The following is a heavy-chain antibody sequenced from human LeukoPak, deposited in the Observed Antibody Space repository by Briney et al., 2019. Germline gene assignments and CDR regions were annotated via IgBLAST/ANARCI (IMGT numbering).Heavy chain of an antibody. J-gene: IGHJ4*02. V-gene: IGHV3-23*01. CDR3: AKRGVVIRVILVGFHKEAYYFDS. D-gene: IGHD3-22*01. CDR2: ISGSGGGT. CDR1: GFTFDDYG. Sequence: GGSLRLSCAASGFTFDDYGMSWVRQAPGKGLEWVAGISGSGGGTNYADSVKGLFTISRDNPKNTLFLQMNRLRAEDTAVYFCAKRGVVIRVILVGFHKEAYYFDSWGQGALVTVSS.